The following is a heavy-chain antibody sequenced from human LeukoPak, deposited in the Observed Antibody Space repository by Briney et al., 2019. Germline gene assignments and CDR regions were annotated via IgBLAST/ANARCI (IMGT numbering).Heavy chain of an antibody. CDR3: ARVPVSIFGVATYYYYGMDV. CDR2: IIPIFGTA. J-gene: IGHJ6*02. Sequence: ASVKVSCKASGGTFGSYAISWVRQAPGQGLEWMGGIIPIFGTANYAQKFQGRVTITADESTSTAYMELSSLRSEDTAVYYCARVPVSIFGVATYYYYGMDVWGQGTTVTVSS. CDR1: GGTFGSYA. V-gene: IGHV1-69*13. D-gene: IGHD3-3*01.